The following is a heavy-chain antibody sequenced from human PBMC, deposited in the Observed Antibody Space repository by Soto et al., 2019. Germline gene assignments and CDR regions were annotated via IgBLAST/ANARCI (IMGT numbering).Heavy chain of an antibody. Sequence: PSETLSLTCAVYGGSLSGCYWTWIRQPPGKGLEWIFEVNPGGITNYRPSVKSRLKISLDTSKKEVSLEMTSVTAADTAVYYCGRVVIKLVIQSIYXWGPGTLVTVSX. J-gene: IGHJ4*02. D-gene: IGHD6-13*01. CDR3: GRVVIKLVIQSIYX. CDR1: GGSLSGCY. V-gene: IGHV4-34*01. CDR2: VNPGGIT.